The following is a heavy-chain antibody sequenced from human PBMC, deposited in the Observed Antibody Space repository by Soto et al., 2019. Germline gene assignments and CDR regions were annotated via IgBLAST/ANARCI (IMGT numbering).Heavy chain of an antibody. CDR1: GGSISSYY. Sequence: SETLSLTCTVSGGSISSYYWSWIRQPPGKGLEWIGYIYYSGSTNYNPSLKSRVTISVDTSKNQFSLKLSSVTAADTAVYYCAREGSPLNYYYYYGMDVWGQGTTVTVSS. V-gene: IGHV4-59*01. J-gene: IGHJ6*02. D-gene: IGHD3-10*01. CDR3: AREGSPLNYYYYYGMDV. CDR2: IYYSGST.